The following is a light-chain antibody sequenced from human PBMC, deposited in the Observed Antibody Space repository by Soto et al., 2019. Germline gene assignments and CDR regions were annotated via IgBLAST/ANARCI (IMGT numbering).Light chain of an antibody. CDR1: QSVSNN. V-gene: IGKV3-15*01. J-gene: IGKJ1*01. CDR3: QQYNNWWT. Sequence: EIVMTQSPATLSVSPGERATLSCRASQSVSNNLAWYQKKPGQAPRLLIYGASTRATGIPARFSGSGSGTEFTLTCSSLQSEDFAFYYCQQYNNWWTFGQGTRVDIK. CDR2: GAS.